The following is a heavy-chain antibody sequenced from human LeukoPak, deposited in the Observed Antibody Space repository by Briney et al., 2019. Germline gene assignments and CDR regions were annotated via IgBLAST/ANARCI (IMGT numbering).Heavy chain of an antibody. Sequence: GGSLSLSCAASGFTFSDLYMSWIRQAPGKGLEWVSYIGGGGYTIYYADSVKGRFTISRDNAKNSLYLQMNSLRAEDTAVYYCARVGGNSDHDYWGQGTLVTVSS. D-gene: IGHD4-23*01. CDR1: GFTFSDLY. CDR3: ARVGGNSDHDY. V-gene: IGHV3-11*01. J-gene: IGHJ4*02. CDR2: IGGGGYTI.